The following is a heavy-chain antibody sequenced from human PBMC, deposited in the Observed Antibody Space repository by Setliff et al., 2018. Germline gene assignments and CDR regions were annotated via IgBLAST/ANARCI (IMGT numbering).Heavy chain of an antibody. D-gene: IGHD3-3*01. CDR3: ARMSGFQYMDV. V-gene: IGHV4-59*08. CDR2: VYYSGTA. Sequence: SETLSLTCTVSDGSLSTYYWSWIRQPPGKGLEFIGCVYYSGTANYSPSLRSRLTISLDTSKNQFSLSLTSVTAADTAVYYCARMSGFQYMDVWGKGTTVTVSS. J-gene: IGHJ6*03. CDR1: DGSLSTYY.